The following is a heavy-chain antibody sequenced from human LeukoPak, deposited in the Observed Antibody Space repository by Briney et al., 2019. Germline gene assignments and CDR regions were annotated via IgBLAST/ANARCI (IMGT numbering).Heavy chain of an antibody. J-gene: IGHJ3*02. D-gene: IGHD2-2*01. CDR1: GGSITSGGYY. CDR3: ARRCSSTNCFKNAFDI. V-gene: IGHV4-31*03. CDR2: IYYSGST. Sequence: SETLSLTCTVSGGSITSGGYYWSWIRQYPGKSLEWIGYIYYSGSTYYSPSLKSRVTISVETSENQFSLKLTSVTAADSAVYYCARRCSSTNCFKNAFDIWGQGTMVTVSS.